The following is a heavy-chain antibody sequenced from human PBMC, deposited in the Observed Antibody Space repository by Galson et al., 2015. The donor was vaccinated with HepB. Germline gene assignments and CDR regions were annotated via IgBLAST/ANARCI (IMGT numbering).Heavy chain of an antibody. Sequence: SLRLSCAASGFTFSSYRMSWIRQAPGKGLEWVANIKQDGSEKYYVDSVKGRFTISRDNAKNSLYLQMNSLRAEDTAVYYCARPKWLLNYFDYWGQGTLVTVSS. CDR2: IKQDGSEK. J-gene: IGHJ4*02. D-gene: IGHD3-22*01. V-gene: IGHV3-7*03. CDR3: ARPKWLLNYFDY. CDR1: GFTFSSYR.